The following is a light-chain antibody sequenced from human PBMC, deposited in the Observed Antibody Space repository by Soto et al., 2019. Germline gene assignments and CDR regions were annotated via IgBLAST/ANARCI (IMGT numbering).Light chain of an antibody. J-gene: IGKJ1*01. CDR2: DAS. CDR1: QSISNW. V-gene: IGKV1-5*01. CDR3: QQYSSYSWT. Sequence: DIQMTQSPSSLSASVGDRVTITCRASQSISNWLAWYQQKPGKAPKLLIYDASTLESGVPSRFSGGGFGTDFTLTISSLQPDDFATYYCQQYSSYSWTFGQGTKVDIK.